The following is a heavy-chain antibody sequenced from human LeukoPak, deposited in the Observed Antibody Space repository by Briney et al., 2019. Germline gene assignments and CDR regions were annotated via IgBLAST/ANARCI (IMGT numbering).Heavy chain of an antibody. J-gene: IGHJ4*02. CDR2: INHSGST. V-gene: IGHV4-34*01. Sequence: SETLSLTCAVYGGSFSGYYWSWIRQPPGKGPELNGEINHSGSTNYNPSLKSRVTISVDTSKNQFSLKLRSVTAADTAVYYCASLGYDGSALHHFDYWGQGTLVTVSS. CDR1: GGSFSGYY. CDR3: ASLGYDGSALHHFDY. D-gene: IGHD3-22*01.